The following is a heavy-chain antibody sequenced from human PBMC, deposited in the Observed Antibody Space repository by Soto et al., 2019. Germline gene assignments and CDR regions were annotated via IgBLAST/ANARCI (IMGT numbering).Heavy chain of an antibody. J-gene: IGHJ4*02. V-gene: IGHV3-30-3*01. D-gene: IGHD1-1*01. CDR3: ARQNWNDGSNYFDY. Sequence: QVQLVESGGGVVQPGRSLRLSCAASGFTFSSYAMHWVRQAPGKGLEWVAVISYDGSNKYYADSVKGRFTISRDNSKNTLYLQMNSLRAEDTAVYYCARQNWNDGSNYFDYWGQGTLVTVSS. CDR2: ISYDGSNK. CDR1: GFTFSSYA.